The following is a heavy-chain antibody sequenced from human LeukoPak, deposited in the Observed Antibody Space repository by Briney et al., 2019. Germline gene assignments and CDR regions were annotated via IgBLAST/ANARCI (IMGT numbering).Heavy chain of an antibody. D-gene: IGHD1-14*01. CDR3: AKKGSLVSPGNYFDY. V-gene: IGHV3-23*05. CDR2: LDESGSAT. CDR1: GFTFISYA. Sequence: GVLRLPCSASGFTFISYAMSWFRHAPPQELEWVSSLDESGSATYYADSVKGRFTISRDNSKNTLYLQMDSLRAEDTAVYYCAKKGSLVSPGNYFDYWGQGTLVTVSS. J-gene: IGHJ4*02.